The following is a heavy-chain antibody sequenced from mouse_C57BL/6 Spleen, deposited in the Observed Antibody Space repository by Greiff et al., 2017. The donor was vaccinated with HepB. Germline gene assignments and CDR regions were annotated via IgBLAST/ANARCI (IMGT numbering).Heavy chain of an antibody. CDR3: AREGTTVVGDAMDY. V-gene: IGHV5-16*01. D-gene: IGHD1-1*01. Sequence: EVQLVESEGGLVQPGSSMKLSCTASGFTFSDYYMAWVRQVPEKGLEWVANINYDGSSTYYLDSLKSRFIISRDNAKNILYLQMSSLKSEDTATYYCAREGTTVVGDAMDYWGQGTSVTVSS. CDR2: INYDGSST. J-gene: IGHJ4*01. CDR1: GFTFSDYY.